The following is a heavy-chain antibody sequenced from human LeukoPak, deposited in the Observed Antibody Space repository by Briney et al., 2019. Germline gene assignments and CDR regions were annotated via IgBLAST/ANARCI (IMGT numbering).Heavy chain of an antibody. D-gene: IGHD5-18*01. Sequence: ASVKVSCKASGYTFTSYAMHWVRQAPGQRLEWMGWINAGNGNTKYSQKFQGRVTITRDTSASTAYMELSSLRSEDTAVYYCARDGSELRGYSYGSFDYWGQGTLVTVSS. J-gene: IGHJ4*02. V-gene: IGHV1-3*01. CDR2: INAGNGNT. CDR3: ARDGSELRGYSYGSFDY. CDR1: GYTFTSYA.